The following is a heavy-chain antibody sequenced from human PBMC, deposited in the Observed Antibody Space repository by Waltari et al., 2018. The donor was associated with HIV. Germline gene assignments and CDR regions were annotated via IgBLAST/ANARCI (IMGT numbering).Heavy chain of an antibody. CDR2: INHGGNT. J-gene: IGHJ4*02. D-gene: IGHD4-17*01. CDR1: GGSLSSYY. V-gene: IGHV4-34*01. CDR3: ASDDYGDSKPDY. Sequence: QVQLQQWGAGLLKPSETLSLTCVVYGGSLSSYYWSWIRQPPGKGLEWIGEINHGGNTNYNPSLKSRVTIAVDTSKNQFSLKLSSVTAADTAVYFCASDDYGDSKPDYWGQGTLVTVSS.